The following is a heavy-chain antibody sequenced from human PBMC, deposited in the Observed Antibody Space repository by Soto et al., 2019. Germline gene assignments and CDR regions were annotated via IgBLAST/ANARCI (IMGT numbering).Heavy chain of an antibody. D-gene: IGHD5-12*01. Sequence: QVQLQESGPGLVKPSETLSLTCSVSGGSINSNFWSWVRQPPGKGLEWLAYIYSTGSTTYNPSLTSRVTISVDTSKNRASLWLSSGTAADTAVYYCARGGWLRSGDHFDYWGQGTLVTVSS. CDR1: GGSINSNF. J-gene: IGHJ4*02. V-gene: IGHV4-4*08. CDR3: ARGGWLRSGDHFDY. CDR2: IYSTGST.